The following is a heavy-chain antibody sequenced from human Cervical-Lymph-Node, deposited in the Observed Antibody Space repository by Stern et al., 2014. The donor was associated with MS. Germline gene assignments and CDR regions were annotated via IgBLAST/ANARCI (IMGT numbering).Heavy chain of an antibody. V-gene: IGHV3-72*01. CDR3: ARGYHSFDI. D-gene: IGHD1-26*01. Sequence: EVQLVESGGGLVQPGGSLRLSCAASGFIFSDHYMDWVRQAPGKGLEWVGRSRNKPSGYTTEYAASVKGRFTVSRDESNNLLYLQMSSLKTEDTAVYYCARGYHSFDIWGQGTLVTVSS. J-gene: IGHJ3*02. CDR1: GFIFSDHY. CDR2: SRNKPSGYTT.